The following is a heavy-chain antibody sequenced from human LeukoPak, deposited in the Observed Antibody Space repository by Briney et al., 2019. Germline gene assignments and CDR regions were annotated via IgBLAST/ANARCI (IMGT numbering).Heavy chain of an antibody. J-gene: IGHJ6*03. Sequence: SYTLPLTCALYGWSSSRYYWRWIRPPPRKGLAGIGEIHHSGSTNYNRSLKSQATLSVDTSKNQFSLKLASVTARGTPVCECPGRFTHCYDSSDYRRSGYYYYYMDVWGKGTRVTVSS. CDR1: GWSSSRYY. D-gene: IGHD3-22*01. CDR2: IHHSGST. V-gene: IGHV4-34*06. CDR3: PGRFTHCYDSSDYRRSGYYYYYMDV.